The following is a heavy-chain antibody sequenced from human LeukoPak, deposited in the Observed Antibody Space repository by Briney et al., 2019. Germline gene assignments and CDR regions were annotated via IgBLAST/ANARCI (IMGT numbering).Heavy chain of an antibody. J-gene: IGHJ6*04. Sequence: SETLSLTSAVYGGAFSDDYWSWIRQPPGKRLDWIGEINHSGSTNYNPSLKSRVTISVDTSKNQFSLKVRSVTAADTAVFYCARVRVDMIRGARYAMDVWGKGTTVTVSS. CDR2: INHSGST. D-gene: IGHD3-10*01. CDR1: GGAFSDDY. V-gene: IGHV4-34*01. CDR3: ARVRVDMIRGARYAMDV.